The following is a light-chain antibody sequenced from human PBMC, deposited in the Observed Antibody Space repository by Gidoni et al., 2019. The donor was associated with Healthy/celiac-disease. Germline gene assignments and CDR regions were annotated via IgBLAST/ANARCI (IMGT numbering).Light chain of an antibody. Sequence: DIQMTQSPSTLSASVGDRVTITCRASQSISSWLAWYQQKPGKAPKLLIYDASSLESGVPSRFSGSGSGTEFTLTISSLQPDDFATYYCHHETFXQXTKVEIK. V-gene: IGKV1-5*01. J-gene: IGKJ1*01. CDR1: QSISSW. CDR2: DAS. CDR3: HHET.